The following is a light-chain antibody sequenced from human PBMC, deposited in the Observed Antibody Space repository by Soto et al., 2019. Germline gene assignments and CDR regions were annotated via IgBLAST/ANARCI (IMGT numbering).Light chain of an antibody. Sequence: QSVLTQPPSVSGSPGQSVTISCSGTSSDVGSYNHVSWYQQAPGTAPKVMIYEVSNRPSGVPDRFSGSKSGNTASLTISGLQPEDEADYYCHSFTTSNTYVFGTGTKVTVL. J-gene: IGLJ1*01. CDR3: HSFTTSNTYV. CDR1: SSDVGSYNH. V-gene: IGLV2-18*02. CDR2: EVS.